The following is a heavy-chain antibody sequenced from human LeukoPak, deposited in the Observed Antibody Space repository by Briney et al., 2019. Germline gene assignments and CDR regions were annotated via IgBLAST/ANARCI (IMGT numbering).Heavy chain of an antibody. V-gene: IGHV3-30*04. J-gene: IGHJ4*02. CDR1: GFTFSSYT. D-gene: IGHD1-26*01. CDR2: ISYDGSNK. CDR3: ASTRLYYFDY. Sequence: PGGSLRLSCAASGFTFSSYTMHWVRQAPGKGLEWVAVISYDGSNKYYADSVKGRFTISRDNSKNTLYLQMNSLRAEDTAVYYCASTRLYYFDYWGPGTLVTVSS.